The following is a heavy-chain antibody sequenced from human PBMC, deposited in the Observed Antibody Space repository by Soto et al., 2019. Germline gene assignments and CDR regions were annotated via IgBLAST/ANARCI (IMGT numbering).Heavy chain of an antibody. CDR3: AKSGQSSWANMDV. D-gene: IGHD2-2*01. CDR1: GFTFSSYA. CDR2: ISGSGDNT. V-gene: IGHV3-23*01. J-gene: IGHJ6*02. Sequence: EVPLLESGGGLVQPGGSLRLSCAASGFTFSSYAINWVRQAAGKGLEWVSTISGSGDNTYYADSVKGRFTISRDNSKNTLSLQMNTLTAEDTAVYYCAKSGQSSWANMDVWGQGTTVTVSS.